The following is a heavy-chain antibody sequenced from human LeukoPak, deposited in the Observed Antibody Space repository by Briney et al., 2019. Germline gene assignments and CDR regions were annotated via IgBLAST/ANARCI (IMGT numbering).Heavy chain of an antibody. CDR1: GYTFTXYY. D-gene: IGHD1-14*01. V-gene: IGHV1-46*01. CDR3: ARSGPRNWFDP. CDR2: INPSGGST. J-gene: IGHJ5*02. Sequence: ASVKVSCKASGYTFTXYYMHWVRQAPGQGLEWMGIINPSGGSTSYAQKFQGRVTMTRDTSTSTVYMELSSLRSEDTAVYYCARSGPRNWFDPWGQGTLVTVSS.